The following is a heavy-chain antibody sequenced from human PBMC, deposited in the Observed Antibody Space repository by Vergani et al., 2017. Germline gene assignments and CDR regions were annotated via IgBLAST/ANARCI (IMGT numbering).Heavy chain of an antibody. CDR1: GVSIGSNSYY. Sequence: QLQLQESGPGLVKPSETLSLTCTVSGVSIGSNSYYWGWIRQPPGKGLEWIGYIHYSGSTYYNPSLESRLMISIDTSKNQFSLKLRSVAAADTAVYYCARGGVPAAISSAWFDPWGQGTLVTVSS. J-gene: IGHJ5*02. CDR3: ARGGVPAAISSAWFDP. CDR2: IHYSGST. V-gene: IGHV4-39*07. D-gene: IGHD2-2*02.